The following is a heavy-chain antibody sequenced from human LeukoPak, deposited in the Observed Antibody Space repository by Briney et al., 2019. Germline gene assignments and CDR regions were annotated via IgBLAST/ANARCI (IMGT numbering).Heavy chain of an antibody. CDR3: AREGYISGYLGGLDY. CDR2: ISSSGSTI. D-gene: IGHD3-22*01. V-gene: IGHV3-48*03. J-gene: IGHJ4*02. Sequence: GGSLRLSCAASGFTFSSYEMNWVRQAPGKGLEWVSYISSSGSTIYYADSVKGRFTISRDNAKNSLYLQMNSLRAEDTAVYYCAREGYISGYLGGLDYWGQGTLVTVSS. CDR1: GFTFSSYE.